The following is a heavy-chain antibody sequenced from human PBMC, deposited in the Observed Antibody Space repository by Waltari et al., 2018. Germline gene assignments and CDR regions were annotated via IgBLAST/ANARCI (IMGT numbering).Heavy chain of an antibody. CDR3: ARVGIAARPFYYYYGMDV. CDR1: GGSISSYY. D-gene: IGHD6-6*01. Sequence: QVQLQESGPGLVKPSETLSLTCTVSGGSISSYYWIWIRQHPGQGLEWIGYIYYSGSTNYNPSLKSRVTISVDTSMNQFALKLSSVTAADTAVYYCARVGIAARPFYYYYGMDVWGQGTTVTVSS. CDR2: IYYSGST. J-gene: IGHJ6*02. V-gene: IGHV4-59*01.